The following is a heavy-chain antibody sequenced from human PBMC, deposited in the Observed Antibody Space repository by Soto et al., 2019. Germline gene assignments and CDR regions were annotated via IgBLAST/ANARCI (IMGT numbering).Heavy chain of an antibody. J-gene: IGHJ6*02. Sequence: SETLSLTCTVSGGSISSSSYYWGWIRQPPGKGLEWIGSIYYSGSTYYNPSLKSRVTISVDTSKNQFSLKLGSVTAADTAVYYCASIGVYYYYGMDVWGQGTTVTVSS. CDR1: GGSISSSSYY. D-gene: IGHD2-21*01. CDR2: IYYSGST. CDR3: ASIGVYYYYGMDV. V-gene: IGHV4-39*01.